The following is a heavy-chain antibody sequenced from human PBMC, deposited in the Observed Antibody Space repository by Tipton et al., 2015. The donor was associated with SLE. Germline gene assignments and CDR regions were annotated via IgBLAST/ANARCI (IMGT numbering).Heavy chain of an antibody. Sequence: TLSLTCAVYGGSFSGYYWSWIRQPPGKGLEWIGEINHSGSTNYNPSLKSRVTISVDTSKNQFSLKLSSVTAADTAAYYCARGGLSGWFDPWGQGTLVTVSS. D-gene: IGHD3-10*01. CDR2: INHSGST. CDR3: ARGGLSGWFDP. CDR1: GGSFSGYY. J-gene: IGHJ5*02. V-gene: IGHV4-34*01.